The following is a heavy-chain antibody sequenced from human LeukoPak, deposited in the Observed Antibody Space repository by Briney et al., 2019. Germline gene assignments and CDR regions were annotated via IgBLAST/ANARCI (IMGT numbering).Heavy chain of an antibody. Sequence: FLKIFLCGSGFILNNYGIPWVRPPSGEGLGGGFSICWSSGSIDYADSVKGRFTISRDNAKNSLYLQMNSLRVEDTAFYYCAKDNRRHYTSGPNPDSLHWGQGALVTVSS. CDR3: AKDNRRHYTSGPNPDSLH. V-gene: IGHV3-9*01. J-gene: IGHJ4*02. CDR2: ICWSSGSI. D-gene: IGHD6-19*01. CDR1: GFILNNYG.